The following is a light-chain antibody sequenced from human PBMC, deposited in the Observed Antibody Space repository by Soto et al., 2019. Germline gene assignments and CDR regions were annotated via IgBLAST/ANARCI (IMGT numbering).Light chain of an antibody. V-gene: IGKV3-15*01. CDR3: QQYNNWPP. CDR2: GAS. J-gene: IGKJ2*01. Sequence: IVMTQSPATLSVSPGERASLSCRASQGVSSHLAWHQQKPGQAPRLLIYGASTRATGIPARFSGSGSVTEFTLTISILQSEDVAVYYCQQYNNWPPFGQGTKLEIK. CDR1: QGVSSH.